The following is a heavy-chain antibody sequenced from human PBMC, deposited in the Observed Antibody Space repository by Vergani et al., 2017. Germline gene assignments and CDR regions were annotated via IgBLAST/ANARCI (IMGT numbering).Heavy chain of an antibody. D-gene: IGHD1-14*01. V-gene: IGHV1-69*06. Sequence: QVQLVQSGAEVKKPGSSVKVSCKASGGTFSSYAISWVRQAPGQGLEWMGGIIPIFGTANYAQKFQGRVTMTTDTSTSTAYMELRSLRSDDTAVYYCARGRLKIEGITSNWFDPWGQGTLITVSS. J-gene: IGHJ5*02. CDR2: IIPIFGTA. CDR1: GGTFSSYA. CDR3: ARGRLKIEGITSNWFDP.